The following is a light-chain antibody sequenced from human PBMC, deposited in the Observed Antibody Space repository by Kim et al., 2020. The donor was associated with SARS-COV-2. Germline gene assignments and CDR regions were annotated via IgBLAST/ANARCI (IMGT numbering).Light chain of an antibody. CDR2: GAS. J-gene: IGKJ4*01. CDR3: QQYHNWPPLT. V-gene: IGKV3-15*01. CDR1: QSVSSD. Sequence: YPGERATLSCRASQSVSSDLAWYQQKPGQAPRLLIYGASTRATGIPARFSGSGSGTEFTLTIGSLQSEDFAVYYCQQYHNWPPLTFGGGTKVDIK.